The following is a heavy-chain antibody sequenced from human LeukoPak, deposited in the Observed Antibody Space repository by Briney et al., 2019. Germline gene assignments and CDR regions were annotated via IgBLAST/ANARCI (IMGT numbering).Heavy chain of an antibody. CDR2: IIPIFGTA. CDR3: ARSSGGNWNFDY. CDR1: GGTFSSYA. V-gene: IGHV1-69*13. D-gene: IGHD1-20*01. Sequence: SVKVSCKTSGGTFSSYAISWVRQAPGQGLEWMGGIIPIFGTANYAQKFQGRVTITADESTSTAYMELSSLRSEDTAVYYCARSSGGNWNFDYWGQGTLVTVSS. J-gene: IGHJ4*02.